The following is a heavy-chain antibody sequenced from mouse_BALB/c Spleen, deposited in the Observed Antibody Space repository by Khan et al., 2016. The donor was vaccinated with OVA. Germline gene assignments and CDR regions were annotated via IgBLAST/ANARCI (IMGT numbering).Heavy chain of an antibody. CDR1: GFTFSTYG. CDR2: VSTGGGYT. V-gene: IGHV5-6*01. J-gene: IGHJ3*01. Sequence: EVELVQSGGDLVKPGGSLKLSCAASGFTFSTYGMSWVRQTPDKRLEWVATVSTGGGYTYYPDSVKGRFTISRENANNTLYLQMSSLKSEDTAMFYCSRLAYYYDSDVFAYWGQGTLVTVSA. D-gene: IGHD1-1*01. CDR3: SRLAYYYDSDVFAY.